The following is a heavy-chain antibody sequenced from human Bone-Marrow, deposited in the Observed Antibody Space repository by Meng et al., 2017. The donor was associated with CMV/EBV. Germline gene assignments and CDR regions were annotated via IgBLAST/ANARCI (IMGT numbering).Heavy chain of an antibody. D-gene: IGHD3-16*02. CDR2: INHSGST. V-gene: IGHV4-34*01. CDR3: ARTRHYDYVWGSYRPTMNWFDP. J-gene: IGHJ5*02. CDR1: GYY. Sequence: GYYWSWIRQTPGKGLEWIGEINHSGSTNYNPSLKSRVTISVDTSKNQFSLKLSSVTAADTAVYYCARTRHYDYVWGSYRPTMNWFDPWGQGTLVTVSS.